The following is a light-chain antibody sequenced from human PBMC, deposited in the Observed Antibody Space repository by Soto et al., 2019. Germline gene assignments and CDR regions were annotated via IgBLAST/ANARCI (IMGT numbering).Light chain of an antibody. CDR2: DAS. Sequence: EIVLTQSPATLSLSPGERATLSCRASQSVSSFLTWYQQKPGQAPRLLIYDASNRATGIPARFSGSGSGTDYTLAISSIEPADFPVYYCKQLGSWPPLTFGRGTKVEIK. CDR3: KQLGSWPPLT. J-gene: IGKJ4*01. V-gene: IGKV3-11*01. CDR1: QSVSSF.